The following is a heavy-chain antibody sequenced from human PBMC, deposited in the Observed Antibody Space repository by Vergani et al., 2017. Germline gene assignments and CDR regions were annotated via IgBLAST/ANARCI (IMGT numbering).Heavy chain of an antibody. J-gene: IGHJ6*02. Sequence: QMQLQESGPGLVKASETLSLTCTVPGDLIIRRRYYWGWIRQPPGKGREWIGSIYHSGSTHYNPSLKSRVTIAVDTSKNDFSLKVTSVTAADTAVYYCTRQPQECDSGPPSVPTWGQGISVIVSS. CDR2: IYHSGST. CDR3: TRQPQECDSGPPSVPT. V-gene: IGHV4-39*01. CDR1: GDLIIRRRYY. D-gene: IGHD5-12*01.